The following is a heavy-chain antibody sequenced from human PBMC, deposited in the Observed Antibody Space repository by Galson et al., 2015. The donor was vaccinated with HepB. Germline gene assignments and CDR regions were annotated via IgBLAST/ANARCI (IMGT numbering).Heavy chain of an antibody. J-gene: IGHJ6*02. D-gene: IGHD3-10*01. CDR3: ARGGPRLWFGELPHYYYYGMDV. CDR2: ISYDGSNK. V-gene: IGHV3-30-3*01. Sequence: SLRLSCAASGFTFSSYAMHWVRQAPGKGLEWVAVISYDGSNKHYADSVKGRFTISRDNSKNTLYLQMNSLRAEDTAVYYCARGGPRLWFGELPHYYYYGMDVWGQGTTVTVSS. CDR1: GFTFSSYA.